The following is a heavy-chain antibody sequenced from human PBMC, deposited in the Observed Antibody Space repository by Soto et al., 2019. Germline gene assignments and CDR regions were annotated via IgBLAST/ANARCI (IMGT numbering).Heavy chain of an antibody. CDR1: GFTFSSYG. Sequence: QVHLVESGGGVVQPGRSLRLSCAASGFTFSSYGMHWVRQAPGKGLEWVAVIWYDGSNKYYADSVKGRFTISRDNSKNKLYLQMNSLRVEDTAVYYCARADSSVVAFDYWGQGTLVTVSS. J-gene: IGHJ4*02. D-gene: IGHD6-19*01. V-gene: IGHV3-33*01. CDR2: IWYDGSNK. CDR3: ARADSSVVAFDY.